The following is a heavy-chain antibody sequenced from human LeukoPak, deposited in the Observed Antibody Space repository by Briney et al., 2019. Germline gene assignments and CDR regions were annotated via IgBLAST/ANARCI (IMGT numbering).Heavy chain of an antibody. V-gene: IGHV1-2*06. CDR3: ARVRRDGSEGFDY. D-gene: IGHD3-10*01. CDR2: INPNTGGT. J-gene: IGHJ4*02. CDR1: GYTFTGYY. Sequence: GASVKVSCKASGYTFTGYYMHWVRQAPGQGLEWMGRINPNTGGTNYAQKFQGRVTMTRDTSISTAYMELSGLTSDDTAVYYCARVRRDGSEGFDYWGQGTLVTVSS.